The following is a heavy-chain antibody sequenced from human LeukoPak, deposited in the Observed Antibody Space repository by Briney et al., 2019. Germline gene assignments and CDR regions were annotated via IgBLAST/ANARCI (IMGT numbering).Heavy chain of an antibody. CDR3: ARGAAGTVPFDY. CDR2: THYSGST. J-gene: IGHJ4*02. V-gene: IGHV4-59*08. Sequence: SETLSLTCAVSGGSISSYNWSWSRQPPGKGLEWIGYTHYSGSTDYNPSLKTRVTISVDTSKNQFSLKLSSVTAADTAVYYCARGAAGTVPFDYWGQGTLVTVSS. CDR1: GGSISSYN. D-gene: IGHD6-13*01.